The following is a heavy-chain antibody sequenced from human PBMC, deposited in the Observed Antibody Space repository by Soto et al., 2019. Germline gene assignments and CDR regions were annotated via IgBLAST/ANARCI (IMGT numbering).Heavy chain of an antibody. D-gene: IGHD6-19*01. CDR1: GFMFSDYS. J-gene: IGHJ3*02. CDR2: IGSRSSYI. Sequence: PGGSLRLSCVASGFMFSDYSMNWVRKAPGKGLEWVSSIGSRSSYIFYADSVKDRFTISRDNAKNSLFLQMRSLRAEDTGVYYCARSPWQWLVHTEVAFDIWGQGTMVTVS. CDR3: ARSPWQWLVHTEVAFDI. V-gene: IGHV3-21*01.